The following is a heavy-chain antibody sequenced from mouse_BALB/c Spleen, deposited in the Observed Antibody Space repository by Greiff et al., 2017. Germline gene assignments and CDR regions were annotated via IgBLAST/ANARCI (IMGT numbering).Heavy chain of an antibody. CDR1: GYKFTDYE. Sequence: VQLQQSGAELVRPGASVTLSCKASGYKFTDYEMHWVKQTPVHGLEWIGAIDPETGGTAYNQKFKGKATLTADKSSSTAYMELRSLTSEDSAVYYCTVYDGHYWGQGTTLTVSS. CDR2: IDPETGGT. V-gene: IGHV1-15*01. D-gene: IGHD2-3*01. J-gene: IGHJ2*01. CDR3: TVYDGHY.